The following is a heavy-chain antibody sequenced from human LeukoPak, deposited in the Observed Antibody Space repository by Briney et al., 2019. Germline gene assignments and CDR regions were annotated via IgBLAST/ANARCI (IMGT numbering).Heavy chain of an antibody. CDR3: AREVVYYDIKSYFDY. CDR1: GFTFSGYW. V-gene: IGHV3-7*01. CDR2: IKQDGSEK. J-gene: IGHJ4*02. D-gene: IGHD3-22*01. Sequence: GESLKISCAASGFTFSGYWMTWVRQAPGKGLEWVANIKQDGSEKNYVDSVKGRFTISRDNAKNSLYLQMNSLRAEDTAVYYCAREVVYYDIKSYFDYWGQGTLVTVSS.